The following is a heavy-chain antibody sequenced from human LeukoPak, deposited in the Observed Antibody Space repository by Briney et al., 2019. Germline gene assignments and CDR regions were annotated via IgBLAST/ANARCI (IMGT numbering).Heavy chain of an antibody. J-gene: IGHJ4*02. V-gene: IGHV4-59*08. D-gene: IGHD2-8*01. Sequence: SETLSLTCTVSGGSISSYYWSWIRQPPGKGLEWIGYIYYSGSTNYNPSLKSRVTISVDTSKNQFSLKLSSVTAADTAVYYCARGVLPATSYYFDYWGQGTLVTVSS. CDR1: GGSISSYY. CDR3: ARGVLPATSYYFDY. CDR2: IYYSGST.